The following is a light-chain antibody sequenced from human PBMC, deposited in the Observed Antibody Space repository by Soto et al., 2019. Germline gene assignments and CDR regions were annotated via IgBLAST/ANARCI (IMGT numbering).Light chain of an antibody. CDR1: SSDVGGYNY. CDR3: SSYAGSDNVL. J-gene: IGLJ2*01. Sequence: QSVLTQPPSASGSPGQSVTISCIGISSDVGGYNYVSWYQQHPGKAPKLMIYEVTKRPSGVPDRFSGSRSGDTASLTVSGLQAEDEADYYCSSYAGSDNVLFGGGTKLTVL. CDR2: EVT. V-gene: IGLV2-8*01.